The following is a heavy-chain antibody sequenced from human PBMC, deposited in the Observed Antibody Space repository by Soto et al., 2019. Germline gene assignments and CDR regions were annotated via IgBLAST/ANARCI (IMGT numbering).Heavy chain of an antibody. D-gene: IGHD3-3*02. V-gene: IGHV4-31*03. CDR3: ARHLSVEAFDI. J-gene: IGHJ3*02. CDR2: IYYSGST. CDR1: GGSISSGGYY. Sequence: QVQLQESGPGLVKPSQTLSLTCTVSGGSISSGGYYWSWIRQHPGKGLEWIGYIYYSGSTYYNPSLKSXXTXSXXTAKNQFSLKLSSVTAADTAVYYCARHLSVEAFDIWGQGTMVTVSS.